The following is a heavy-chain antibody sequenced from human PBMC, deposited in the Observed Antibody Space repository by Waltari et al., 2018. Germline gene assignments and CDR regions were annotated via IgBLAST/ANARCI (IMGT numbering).Heavy chain of an antibody. V-gene: IGHV7-4-1*02. D-gene: IGHD4-17*01. CDR2: INTDTGHP. Sequence: QVQLVQSGSEVKQPGASVKVSCEASGYAFNTYAINWVRQAPGQGLQWMGWINTDTGHPTYAPGFTGRFVFSLDTSVTTTFLQISDLRAEDTAVYFCARDHTIYGDYSSDLWGQGALVTVSS. CDR3: ARDHTIYGDYSSDL. CDR1: GYAFNTYA. J-gene: IGHJ4*02.